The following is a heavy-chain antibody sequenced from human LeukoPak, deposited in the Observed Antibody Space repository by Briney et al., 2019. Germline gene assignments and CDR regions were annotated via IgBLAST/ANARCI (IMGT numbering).Heavy chain of an antibody. CDR2: INHSGST. V-gene: IGHV4-34*01. Sequence: PGGSLRLSCAASGFTVSSNYMSWVRQPPGKGLEWIGEINHSGSTNYNPSLKSRVTISVDTSKNQFSLKLSSVTAADTAVYYCARARFSSSWYFDLWGRGTLVTVSS. CDR1: GFTVSSNY. D-gene: IGHD6-13*01. J-gene: IGHJ2*01. CDR3: ARARFSSSWYFDL.